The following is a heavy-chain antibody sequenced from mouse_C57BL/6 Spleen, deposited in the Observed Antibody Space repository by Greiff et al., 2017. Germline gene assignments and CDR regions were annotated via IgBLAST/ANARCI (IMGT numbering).Heavy chain of an antibody. V-gene: IGHV1-80*01. CDR3: ARRYSNWYFDV. CDR2: FYPGDGDT. Sequence: VQLQQSGAELVKPGASVKISCKASGYAFSSYWMNWVKQRPGKGLEWIGQFYPGDGDTNYNGKFKGKATLTADKSSSTAYMQLSSLTSEDSAVYFCARRYSNWYFDVWGTGTTVTVSS. J-gene: IGHJ1*03. D-gene: IGHD2-5*01. CDR1: GYAFSSYW.